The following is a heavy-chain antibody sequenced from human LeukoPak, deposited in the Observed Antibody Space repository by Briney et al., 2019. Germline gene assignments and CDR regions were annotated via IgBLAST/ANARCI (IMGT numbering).Heavy chain of an antibody. CDR2: ISGGSEDR. J-gene: IGHJ6*02. CDR1: GFTFGSYA. Sequence: GGSLRLSCTASGFTFGSYAMSWVRQAPGKGLEWVSSISGGSEDRYYADSVKGRFTISRDNSKSTLILQLNSLRAEDTAVYYCARTIAQYSNSWLYFYYGLDVWGQGTTVTVSS. V-gene: IGHV3-23*01. CDR3: ARTIAQYSNSWLYFYYGLDV. D-gene: IGHD6-13*01.